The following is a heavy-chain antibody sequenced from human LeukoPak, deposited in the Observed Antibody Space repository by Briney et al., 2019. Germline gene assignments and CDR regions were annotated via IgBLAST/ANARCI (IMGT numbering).Heavy chain of an antibody. CDR3: AREGQSRKFDS. V-gene: IGHV1-18*04. CDR1: GYNFTTYF. D-gene: IGHD4-11*01. Sequence: ASVKVSCKTSGYNFTTYFITWVRQAPGQGLEWMGWISPYNGHTKYTHSLQDRVTMTTDTSTSTAFLELRSLMSDDTAVYYCAREGQSRKFDSWGQGTLVTFSS. CDR2: ISPYNGHT. J-gene: IGHJ5*01.